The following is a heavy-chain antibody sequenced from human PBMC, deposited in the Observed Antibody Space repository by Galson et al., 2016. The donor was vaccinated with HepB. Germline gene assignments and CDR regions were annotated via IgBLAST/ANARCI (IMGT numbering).Heavy chain of an antibody. CDR2: ITSGGTT. D-gene: IGHD5-18*01. V-gene: IGHV3-23*01. CDR1: GFSFSSYA. J-gene: IGHJ6*02. CDR3: AKRPYSYGWHYGMDV. Sequence: SLRLSCAASGFSFSSYAMSWVRQAPGRGLEWVSGITSGGTTYYADSVKGRFTISRDNYKNILYLQKKSLRDEDKAVYYCAKRPYSYGWHYGMDVWGQGTTVTFSS.